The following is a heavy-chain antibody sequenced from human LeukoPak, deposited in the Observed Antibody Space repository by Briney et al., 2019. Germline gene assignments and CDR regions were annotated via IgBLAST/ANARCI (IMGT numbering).Heavy chain of an antibody. D-gene: IGHD2-8*02. J-gene: IGHJ3*02. CDR1: GYTFTSHF. CDR3: ASDSTGFRDAFDI. CDR2: INPRGGST. Sequence: ASVKVSCKASGYTFTSHFMHWVRQAPGQGLEWMGIINPRGGSTSYTQKFQGRITMTTDTSTSTAYMELWSLRSGDTALYYCASDSTGFRDAFDIWGQGTMVTVSS. V-gene: IGHV1-46*01.